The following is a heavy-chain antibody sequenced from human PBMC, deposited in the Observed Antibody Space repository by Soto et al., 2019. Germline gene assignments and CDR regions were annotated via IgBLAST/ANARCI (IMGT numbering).Heavy chain of an antibody. J-gene: IGHJ6*02. Sequence: SETLSLTCTISGGSITSYYWSWIRQPPGKGLEWIGYIYYSGSTNYNPSLKSRVTISVDTSKNQFSLKLSSVTAADTAVYYCARHLYGSGSYYMYYYYGMDVWGQGTTVTVS. CDR1: GGSITSYY. D-gene: IGHD3-10*01. CDR3: ARHLYGSGSYYMYYYYGMDV. V-gene: IGHV4-59*08. CDR2: IYYSGST.